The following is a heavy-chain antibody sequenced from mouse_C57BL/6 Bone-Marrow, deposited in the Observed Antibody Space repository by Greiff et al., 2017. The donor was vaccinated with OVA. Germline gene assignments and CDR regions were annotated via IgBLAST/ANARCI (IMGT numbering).Heavy chain of an antibody. CDR2: IWRGGST. J-gene: IGHJ3*01. Sequence: VQLQESGPGLVQPSQSLSLTCTVSGFSLTSYGVHWVRQSPGKGLEWLGVIWRGGSTDYNAAFISRLSISNDTSKRQFFFKMNSLQAHETAIYDVDRKINYRNYGFAYWGQGTLVTVSA. V-gene: IGHV2-2*01. CDR1: GFSLTSYG. D-gene: IGHD2-5*01. CDR3: DRKINYRNYGFAY.